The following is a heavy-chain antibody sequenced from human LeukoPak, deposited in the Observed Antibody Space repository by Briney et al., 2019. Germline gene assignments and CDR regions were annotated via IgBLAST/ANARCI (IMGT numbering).Heavy chain of an antibody. CDR1: GFTFGDYA. V-gene: IGHV3-49*03. CDR3: TRENYDILTGPPD. J-gene: IGHJ4*02. D-gene: IGHD3-9*01. Sequence: PGRSLRLSCTASGFTFGDYAMSWFRQAPGKGLEWVGFIRSKAYGGTTEYAASVKGRFTISRDDSKSIAYLQMNSLKTEDTAVYHCTRENYDILTGPPDWGQGTLVTVSS. CDR2: IRSKAYGGTT.